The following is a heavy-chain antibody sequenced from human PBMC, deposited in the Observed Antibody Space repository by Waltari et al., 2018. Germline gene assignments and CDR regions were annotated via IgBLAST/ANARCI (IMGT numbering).Heavy chain of an antibody. J-gene: IGHJ4*02. CDR1: GFTFSRYA. CDR2: ISYDGSNK. CDR3: ARDHARYIAAAGYFDY. Sequence: QVQLVESGGGVVQPGRSLRLSCAASGFTFSRYAMHWVRQAPGKGLEWVAVISYDGSNKYYADTVKSRFTISRDNSKNTLYLKMNSLRAEDTAVYYCARDHARYIAAAGYFDYWGQGTLVTVSS. V-gene: IGHV3-30-3*01. D-gene: IGHD6-13*01.